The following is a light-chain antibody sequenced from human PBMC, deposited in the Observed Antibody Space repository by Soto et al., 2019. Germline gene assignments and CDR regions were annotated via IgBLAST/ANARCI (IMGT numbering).Light chain of an antibody. CDR2: AAS. Sequence: AIQMTQSPSSLSASVGDRVTITCRASQDIRNDLGWYQQRPGKPPKVLIYAASNLQSGVPPRFSGSGSGPDFALTITSLQPEDFATYYCLQDYNRPYTFGQGTKLEF. J-gene: IGKJ2*01. V-gene: IGKV1-6*01. CDR3: LQDYNRPYT. CDR1: QDIRND.